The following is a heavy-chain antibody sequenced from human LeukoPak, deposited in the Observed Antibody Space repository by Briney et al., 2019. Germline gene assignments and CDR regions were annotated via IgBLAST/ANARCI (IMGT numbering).Heavy chain of an antibody. CDR2: ISYDGSNK. CDR1: GFTFSSYG. V-gene: IGHV3-30*18. Sequence: GGSLRLSCAASGFTFSSYGMHWVRQAPGKGLEWVAVISYDGSNKYYADSVKGRSTISRDNSKNTLYLQMNSLRAEDTAVYYCAKIPTSDAFDIWGQGTMVTVSS. J-gene: IGHJ3*02. CDR3: AKIPTSDAFDI. D-gene: IGHD2-2*02.